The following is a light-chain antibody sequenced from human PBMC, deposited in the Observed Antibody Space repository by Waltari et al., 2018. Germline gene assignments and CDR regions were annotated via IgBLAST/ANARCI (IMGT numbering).Light chain of an antibody. V-gene: IGKV2-28*01. J-gene: IGKJ4*01. CDR1: QGLLHTNGDHY. CDR3: MQGLQTPLT. CDR2: LGS. Sequence: DLVLPPSPLSLTVTPRDPASISFRSLQGLLHTNGDHYVDWYLQKPGQSPQLLIYLGSKRASGVPDSFSGDGSGTHFTLEISRVGAEDVGVYYCMQGLQTPLTFGGGTKVEIK.